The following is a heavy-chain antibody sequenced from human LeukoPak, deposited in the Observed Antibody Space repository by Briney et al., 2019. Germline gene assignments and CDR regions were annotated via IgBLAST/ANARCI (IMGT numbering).Heavy chain of an antibody. CDR3: ARPRAYSSSLHDAFDI. J-gene: IGHJ3*02. CDR1: GFTFSNSA. D-gene: IGHD6-6*01. CDR2: LSGSGITT. Sequence: PGGSLRLSCAASGFTFSNSAMSWVRQAPGKGLEWVSTLSGSGITTYYADSVKGRFTISRDNAKNSLYLQMNSLRAEDTAVYYCARPRAYSSSLHDAFDIWGQGTMVTVSS. V-gene: IGHV3-23*01.